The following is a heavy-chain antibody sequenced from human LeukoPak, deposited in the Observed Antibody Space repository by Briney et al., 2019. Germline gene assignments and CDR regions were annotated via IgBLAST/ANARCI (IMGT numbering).Heavy chain of an antibody. V-gene: IGHV4-59*01. J-gene: IGHJ4*02. Sequence: SETLSLTCTVSGGSISSYYWSWIRQPPGKGLGWIGYIYYSGSTNYNPSLKSRVTISVDTSKNQFSLKLSSVTAADTAVYYCAREGWDSFDYWGQGTLVTVSS. CDR1: GGSISSYY. CDR2: IYYSGST. CDR3: AREGWDSFDY. D-gene: IGHD6-19*01.